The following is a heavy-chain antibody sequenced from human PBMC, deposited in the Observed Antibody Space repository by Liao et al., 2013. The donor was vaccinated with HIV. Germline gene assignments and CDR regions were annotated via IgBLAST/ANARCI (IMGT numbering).Heavy chain of an antibody. V-gene: IGHV4-59*10. CDR3: ARDNPRWYWYFDL. CDR2: IYTSGST. D-gene: IGHD1-14*01. Sequence: QVQLQQWGAGLLKPSETLSLTCAVYGGSFSGYYWSWIRQPAGKGLEWIGRIYTSGSTNYNPSLKSRVTMSVDTSKNQFSLKLSSVTAADTAVYYCARDNPRWYWYFDLWGRGTLVTVSS. CDR1: GGSFSGYY. J-gene: IGHJ2*01.